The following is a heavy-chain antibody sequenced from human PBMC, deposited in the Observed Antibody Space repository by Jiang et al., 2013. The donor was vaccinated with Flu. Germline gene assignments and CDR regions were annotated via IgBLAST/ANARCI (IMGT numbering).Heavy chain of an antibody. V-gene: IGHV3-48*01. D-gene: IGHD1-26*01. CDR3: ARSPGLVGPTKRWF. J-gene: IGHJ4*02. Sequence: VQLLESGGGLVQPGGSLRLSCAASGFTFSTYNMNWVRQAPGKGLEYISYISASSSTIFYADSVRGRFTISRDNAKNSLYLQMNSLRAEDTAVYYCARSPGLVGPTKRWFWGQGILVTVSS. CDR1: GFTFSTYN. CDR2: ISASSSTI.